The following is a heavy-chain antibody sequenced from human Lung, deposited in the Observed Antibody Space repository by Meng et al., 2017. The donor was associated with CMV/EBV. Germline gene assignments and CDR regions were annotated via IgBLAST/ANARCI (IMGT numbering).Heavy chain of an antibody. CDR3: ARDLAAAGTGSGWDYYYYSMDV. D-gene: IGHD6-13*01. CDR2: INPSGGST. CDR1: GYTFTSYY. J-gene: IGHJ6*02. V-gene: IGHV1-46*01. Sequence: ASVXVSXXASGYTFTSYYMHWVRQAPGQGLEWMGIINPSGGSTSYAQKFQGRVTMTRDTSTSTVYMELSSLRSEDTAVYYCARDLAAAGTGSGWDYYYYSMDVWGQGXTVTVSS.